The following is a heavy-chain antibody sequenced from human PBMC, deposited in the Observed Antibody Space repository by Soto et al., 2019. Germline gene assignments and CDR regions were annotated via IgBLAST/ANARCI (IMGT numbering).Heavy chain of an antibody. CDR2: IKSKTDGGTT. J-gene: IGHJ6*02. D-gene: IGHD3-10*01. CDR1: GFTFSNAW. V-gene: IGHV3-15*07. Sequence: GGSLRLSCAASGFTFSNAWMNWVRQAPGKGLEWVGRIKSKTDGGTTDYAAPVKGRFTISRDDSKNTLYLQMNSLKTEDTAVYYCTVPLGFAPPWYYYGMDVWGQGTTATVSS. CDR3: TVPLGFAPPWYYYGMDV.